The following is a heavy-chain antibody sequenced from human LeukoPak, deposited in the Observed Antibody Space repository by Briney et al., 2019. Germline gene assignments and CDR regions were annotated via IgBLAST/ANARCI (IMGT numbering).Heavy chain of an antibody. J-gene: IGHJ4*02. CDR2: INAGNGNT. CDR1: GYTFTSYA. D-gene: IGHD3-10*01. V-gene: IGHV1-3*01. CDR3: ARDRGDYYGSGYFDY. Sequence: ASVKVSCKASGYTFTSYAMHWVRQAPGQRLEWMGWINAGNGNTKYSQKFQGRVTITRDTSASAAYMELRSLRSEDTAVYYCARDRGDYYGSGYFDYWGQGTLATVSS.